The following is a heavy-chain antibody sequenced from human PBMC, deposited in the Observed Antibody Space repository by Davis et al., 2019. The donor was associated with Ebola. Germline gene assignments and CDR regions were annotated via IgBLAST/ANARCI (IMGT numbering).Heavy chain of an antibody. D-gene: IGHD3-10*01. V-gene: IGHV3-9*01. Sequence: SLKISCAASGFTFDDYAMHWVRQAPGKGLEWVSGISWNSGSIGYEDSVKGRFTISRDNAKNSLYLQMNSLRAEDTALYYCAKAPFAGYFDYWGQGTLATVSS. J-gene: IGHJ4*02. CDR1: GFTFDDYA. CDR2: ISWNSGSI. CDR3: AKAPFAGYFDY.